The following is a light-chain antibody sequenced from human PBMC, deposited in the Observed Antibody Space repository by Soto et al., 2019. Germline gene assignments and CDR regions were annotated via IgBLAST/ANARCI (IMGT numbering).Light chain of an antibody. Sequence: EILMTQSPATLSVSPGERATRSCIAIQSVSSNLALYQQKPGQAPSLLIYGASSRTTGIPDRFSGSGPGTDFTLTISRLEPEDSAMYYCQQYGTAPITFGQGTRLEIK. CDR1: QSVSSN. V-gene: IGKV3-20*01. CDR3: QQYGTAPIT. CDR2: GAS. J-gene: IGKJ5*01.